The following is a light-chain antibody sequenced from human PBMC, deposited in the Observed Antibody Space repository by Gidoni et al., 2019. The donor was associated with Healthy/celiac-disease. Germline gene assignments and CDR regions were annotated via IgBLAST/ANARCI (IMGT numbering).Light chain of an antibody. J-gene: IGKJ3*01. CDR1: QSVSSSY. V-gene: IGKV3-20*01. CDR2: GAS. Sequence: EIVLTQSPGTLSLSPGERATLSCRASQSVSSSYLAWYQQKPGQAPRLLIYGASSRATGIPDRFSGSGSGTDFTLTISRLEPEDVAVYYCQQYGSSPLFTFXPXTKVDIK. CDR3: QQYGSSPLFT.